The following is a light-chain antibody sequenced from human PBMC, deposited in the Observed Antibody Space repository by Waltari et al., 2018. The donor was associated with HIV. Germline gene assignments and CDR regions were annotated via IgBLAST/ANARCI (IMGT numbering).Light chain of an antibody. CDR2: EVS. J-gene: IGLJ2*01. Sequence: QSALTQPASVSGSPGLSITISCTGTSSDVGGYNYVSWYQQHPGKAPKLMIYEVSNRPSGVSYRFSGSNSGNTATLTINRVEAGDEADYYCQVSDNGGDSFGGGTKLTVL. CDR1: SSDVGGYNY. V-gene: IGLV2-14*01. CDR3: QVSDNGGDS.